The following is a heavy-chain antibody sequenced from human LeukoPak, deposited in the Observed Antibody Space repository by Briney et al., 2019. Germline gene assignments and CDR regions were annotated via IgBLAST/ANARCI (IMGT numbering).Heavy chain of an antibody. J-gene: IGHJ6*02. CDR2: FDPEDGET. V-gene: IGHV1-24*01. D-gene: IGHD5-24*01. CDR1: GYTLTELS. CDR3: ASLEMATINPYYYGMDV. Sequence: ASVKVPCKVSGYTLTELSMHWVRQAPGKGLEWMGGFDPEDGETIYAQKFQGRVTMTEDTSTDTAYMELSSLRSEDTAVYYCASLEMATINPYYYGMDVWGQGTTVTVSS.